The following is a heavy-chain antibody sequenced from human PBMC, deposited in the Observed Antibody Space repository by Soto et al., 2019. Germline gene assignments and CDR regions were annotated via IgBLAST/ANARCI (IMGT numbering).Heavy chain of an antibody. CDR1: GGSSISYY. V-gene: IGHV4-59*08. D-gene: IGHD5-12*01. J-gene: IGHJ4*02. CDR3: ARRIVAKETFDY. Sequence: SETLSLTCTVSGGSSISYYWSWIRQPPGRGLEWIGFIYYAGSTKYNPSLNSRVTISVDTSKNQFPLTVTSVTAADTAVYYCARRIVAKETFDYWGEGTLVTVSS. CDR2: IYYAGST.